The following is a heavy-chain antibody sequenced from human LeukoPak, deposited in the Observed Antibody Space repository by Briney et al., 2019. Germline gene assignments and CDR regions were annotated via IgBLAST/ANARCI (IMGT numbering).Heavy chain of an antibody. J-gene: IGHJ4*02. V-gene: IGHV3-7*05. D-gene: IGHD2-15*01. CDR1: GFTFSTYW. Sequence: GGSLRLSCAASGFTFSTYWMSWVRQAPGKGLEWVANIKQDGSEKYYVEPVKGRFTISRDNAKNSLYLQVNSLRAEDTAVYYCAREVCSGGSCYSPPFFDYWGQGTLVTVSS. CDR2: IKQDGSEK. CDR3: AREVCSGGSCYSPPFFDY.